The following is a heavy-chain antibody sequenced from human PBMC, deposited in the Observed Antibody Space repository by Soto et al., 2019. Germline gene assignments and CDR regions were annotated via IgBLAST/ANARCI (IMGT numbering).Heavy chain of an antibody. CDR3: VKAQPQYFSSTTCSYYYYGLAF. V-gene: IGHV3-64D*06. J-gene: IGHJ6*02. CDR1: GFTFSSYA. Sequence: PGGSLRLSCSASGFTFSSYAMHWVRQAPGKGLEYVSAISSNGGSTYYADSVKGRFTISRDNSKNTLYLQMSSLRAEDTAVYYCVKAQPQYFSSTTCSYYYYGLAFSA. CDR2: ISSNGGST. D-gene: IGHD2-2*01.